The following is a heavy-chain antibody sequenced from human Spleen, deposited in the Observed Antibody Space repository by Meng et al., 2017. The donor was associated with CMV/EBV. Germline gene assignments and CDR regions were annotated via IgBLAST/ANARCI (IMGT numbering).Heavy chain of an antibody. CDR3: ARARGYLDY. V-gene: IGHV3-74*01. Sequence: RLSCAAAGLCCNLYYLQWGRHAPAHGLGFITLISIYAPLTPSPPSVKGRFTIARDNAKNTLYLQMNSLRAEDTAVYYCARARGYLDYWGQGTLVTVSS. D-gene: IGHD3-3*01. CDR1: GLCCNLYY. CDR2: ISIYAPLT. J-gene: IGHJ4*02.